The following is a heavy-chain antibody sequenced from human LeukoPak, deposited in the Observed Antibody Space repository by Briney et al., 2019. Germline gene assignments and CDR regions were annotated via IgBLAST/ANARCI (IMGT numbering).Heavy chain of an antibody. D-gene: IGHD3-22*01. CDR2: IKSKTDGGTT. CDR3: TTEGDYYDSSGYYYVDY. V-gene: IGHV3-15*01. J-gene: IGHJ4*02. CDR1: GFTFNNAW. Sequence: GGYLRLSCAASGFTFNNAWMIWVRQAPGKGLEWVGRIKSKTDGGTTDYAAPVKGRFTISRDASKNTLYLQMNSLKTEDTAVYYCTTEGDYYDSSGYYYVDYWGQGTLVTVSS.